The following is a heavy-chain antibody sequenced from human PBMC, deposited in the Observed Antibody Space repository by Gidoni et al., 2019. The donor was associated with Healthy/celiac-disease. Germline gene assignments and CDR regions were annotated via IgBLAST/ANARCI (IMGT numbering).Heavy chain of an antibody. D-gene: IGHD7-27*01. CDR2: IYYSGST. J-gene: IGHJ6*02. V-gene: IGHV4-59*08. CDR3: ARLPDWGGSGVDV. CDR1: GGSISSYY. Sequence: QVQLQESGPGLVKPSETLSLTCTASGGSISSYYWSWIRQPPGKGLEWIGYIYYSGSTNYNPSLKSRVTISVDTSKNQFSLKLSSVTAADTAVYYCARLPDWGGSGVDVWGQGTTVTVSS.